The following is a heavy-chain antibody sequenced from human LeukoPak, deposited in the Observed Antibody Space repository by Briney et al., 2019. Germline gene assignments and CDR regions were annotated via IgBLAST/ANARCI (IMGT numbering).Heavy chain of an antibody. CDR2: ISYDGSNK. CDR3: ASPPLLYSSGWYSFDY. D-gene: IGHD6-19*01. Sequence: GGSLRLSCAASGFTFSSYAMHWVRQAPGKGLEWVAVISYDGSNKYYADSVKGRFTISRDNSKNTLYLQMNSLRAEDTAVYYCASPPLLYSSGWYSFDYWGQGTLVTVSS. CDR1: GFTFSSYA. J-gene: IGHJ4*02. V-gene: IGHV3-30-3*01.